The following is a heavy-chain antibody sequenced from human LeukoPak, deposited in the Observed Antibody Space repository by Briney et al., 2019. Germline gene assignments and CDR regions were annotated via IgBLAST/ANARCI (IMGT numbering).Heavy chain of an antibody. CDR3: ARYVWGSYPTFEDY. Sequence: PSETLSLTCSVSSGSISSYYWSWIRQPSGKGLEWIGYIYYSGSTNYNPFLKSRVTISVDTSKKQFSLKLSSVTAADTAVYYCARYVWGSYPTFEDYWGQGTLVTVSS. CDR2: IYYSGST. CDR1: SGSISSYY. V-gene: IGHV4-59*01. J-gene: IGHJ4*02. D-gene: IGHD3-16*02.